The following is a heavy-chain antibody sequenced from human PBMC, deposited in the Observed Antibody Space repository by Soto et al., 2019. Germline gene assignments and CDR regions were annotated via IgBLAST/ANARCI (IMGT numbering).Heavy chain of an antibody. V-gene: IGHV3-21*01. CDR3: AREPTYYYGSVIY. CDR2: ISSSSSYI. Sequence: EVQLVESGGGLVKPGGSLRLSCAASGFTFSSYSMNWVRQAPGKGLEWVSSISSSSSYIYYADSVKGRFTISRDNAKNSLYLQMNSLGAEDTAVYYCAREPTYYYGSVIYWGQGTLVTVSS. D-gene: IGHD3-10*01. J-gene: IGHJ4*02. CDR1: GFTFSSYS.